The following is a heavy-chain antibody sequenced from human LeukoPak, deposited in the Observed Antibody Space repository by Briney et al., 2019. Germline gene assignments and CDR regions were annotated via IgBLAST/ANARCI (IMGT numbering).Heavy chain of an antibody. CDR1: GGTFSSYA. J-gene: IGHJ6*03. Sequence: SVKVSCKASGGTFSSYAIRWVRQAPGQGLEWMGGIIPIFGTANYAQKFQGRVTITADESTSTAYMELSSLRSEDTAVYYCARDRWVIVPAAIGDYYYYYYMDVRGKGTTVTVSS. CDR2: IIPIFGTA. D-gene: IGHD2-2*02. V-gene: IGHV1-69*13. CDR3: ARDRWVIVPAAIGDYYYYYYMDV.